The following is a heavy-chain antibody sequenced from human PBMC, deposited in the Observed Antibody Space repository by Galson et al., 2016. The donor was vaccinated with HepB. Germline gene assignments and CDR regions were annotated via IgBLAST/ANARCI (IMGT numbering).Heavy chain of an antibody. CDR1: GGSFRGFY. CDR3: VQGPRNVDVGVAATPIQIDAFDI. V-gene: IGHV4-34*01. Sequence: LSLTCAVHGGSFRGFYWTWIRQSPGKALEWIGEMDHSGRSNYNPSLKSRVTILVETSKNQFSLKMNSVTAADTALYYCVQGPRNVDVGVAATPIQIDAFDIWAQGTMVIVSS. CDR2: MDHSGRS. D-gene: IGHD2-15*01. J-gene: IGHJ3*02.